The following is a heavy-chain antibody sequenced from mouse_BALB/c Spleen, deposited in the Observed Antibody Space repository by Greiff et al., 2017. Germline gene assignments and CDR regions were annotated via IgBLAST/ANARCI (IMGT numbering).Heavy chain of an antibody. CDR1: GFTFTDYY. CDR3: ARDIYYRYDY. CDR2: IRNKANGYTT. D-gene: IGHD2-14*01. V-gene: IGHV7-3*02. Sequence: EVQVVESGGGLVQPGGSLRLSCATSGFTFTDYYMSWVRQPPGKALEWLGFIRNKANGYTTEYSASVKGRFTISRDNSQSILYLQMNTLRAEDSATYYCARDIYYRYDYWGQGTTLTVSS. J-gene: IGHJ2*01.